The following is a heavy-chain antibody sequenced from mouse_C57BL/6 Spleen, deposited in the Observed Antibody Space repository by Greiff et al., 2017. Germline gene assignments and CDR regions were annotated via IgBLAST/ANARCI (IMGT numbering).Heavy chain of an antibody. CDR1: GFTFTDYY. J-gene: IGHJ1*03. D-gene: IGHD4-1*01. CDR3: ARPLTGPWYFDV. CDR2: IRNKANGYTT. Sequence: EVKLVESGGGLVQPGGSLSLSCAASGFTFTDYYMSWVRQPPGKALEWLGFIRNKANGYTTEYSASVKGRFTISRDNSQSILYLQMNALRAEDSATYYCARPLTGPWYFDVGGTGTTVTVFS. V-gene: IGHV7-3*01.